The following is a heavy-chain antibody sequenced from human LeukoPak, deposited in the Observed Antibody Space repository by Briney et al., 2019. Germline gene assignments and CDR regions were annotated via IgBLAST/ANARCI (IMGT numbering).Heavy chain of an antibody. CDR1: GFTFSTYA. CDR2: ISRNGGRT. V-gene: IGHV3-64D*06. CDR3: VKDIVGNYYYGMDV. D-gene: IGHD2-21*01. J-gene: IGHJ6*02. Sequence: GGSLRLSCSASGFTFSTYAMHWVRQAPGKGLEYVSAISRNGGRTYYADSVKGRFTISRDNSKNTLYLQMSSLRAEDTAVYYCVKDIVGNYYYGMDVWGQGTTVTVSS.